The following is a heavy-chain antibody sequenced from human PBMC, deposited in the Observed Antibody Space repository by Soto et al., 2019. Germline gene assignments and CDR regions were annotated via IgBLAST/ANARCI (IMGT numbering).Heavy chain of an antibody. CDR1: GLTFSSYA. Sequence: EVQLLESGGGLVQPGGSLRLSCAASGLTFSSYAMSWVRQAPGEGLEWVSAISGSGGSTFYADSVKGRFTIPRDNSKNTLFVQMNSLRAEDTAVYYCAGRITVAGTLAYWGQGSLVTVSS. V-gene: IGHV3-23*01. J-gene: IGHJ4*02. D-gene: IGHD6-19*01. CDR3: AGRITVAGTLAY. CDR2: ISGSGGST.